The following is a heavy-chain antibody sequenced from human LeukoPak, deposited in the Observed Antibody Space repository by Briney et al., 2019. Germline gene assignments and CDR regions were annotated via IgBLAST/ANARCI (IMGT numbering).Heavy chain of an antibody. J-gene: IGHJ3*02. V-gene: IGHV4-39*01. Sequence: PSETLSLTCTVSGGSISSGSYYWGWIRQPPGKGLEWIGSIYYSGSTYYNPSLKSRVTISVDTSKNQFSLKLSSVTAADTAVYYCARRSMRRDAFDIWGQGTMVTVSS. CDR2: IYYSGST. CDR3: ARRSMRRDAFDI. CDR1: GGSISSGSYY. D-gene: IGHD2/OR15-2a*01.